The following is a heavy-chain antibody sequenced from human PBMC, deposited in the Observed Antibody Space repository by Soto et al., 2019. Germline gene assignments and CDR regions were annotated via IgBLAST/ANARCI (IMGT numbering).Heavy chain of an antibody. D-gene: IGHD3-16*01. CDR2: ISAYNGNP. Sequence: ASLKLSRKASCYTFTSYGISWVRQGPRQGLEWMGWISAYNGNPNYAQKLQGRVTMTTDTSTSTAYMELRSLRSDDTAVYYCARDGGLPHYYYYMDVWGKGTTVTVSS. CDR1: CYTFTSYG. J-gene: IGHJ6*03. V-gene: IGHV1-18*01. CDR3: ARDGGLPHYYYYMDV.